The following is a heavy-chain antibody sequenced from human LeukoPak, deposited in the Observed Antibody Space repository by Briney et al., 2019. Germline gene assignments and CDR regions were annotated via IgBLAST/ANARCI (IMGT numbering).Heavy chain of an antibody. D-gene: IGHD3-22*01. V-gene: IGHV3-30*09. CDR3: ARVPYYYDSSGYSGRKHYYYYYGMDV. Sequence: GGSLRLSCVASGFTFSSYAMHWVRQAPGKGLEWVAVISDDGSNKYYADSVKGRFAISRDNAKNSLYLQMNSLRAEDTAVYYCARVPYYYDSSGYSGRKHYYYYYGMDVWGQGTTVTVSS. CDR2: ISDDGSNK. CDR1: GFTFSSYA. J-gene: IGHJ6*02.